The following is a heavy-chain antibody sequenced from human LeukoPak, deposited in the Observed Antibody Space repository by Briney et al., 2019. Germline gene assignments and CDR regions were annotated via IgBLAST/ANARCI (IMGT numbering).Heavy chain of an antibody. D-gene: IGHD4-17*01. Sequence: GGSLRLSCAASGFTFSSYAMHWVRQATGKGLEWVTAIGTAGDPYYPGSVKGRFTISRENAKNSLYLQMNSLRAGDTAVYYCARGGLTTKSSFYYYGMDVWGKGTTVTVSS. CDR1: GFTFSSYA. CDR2: IGTAGDP. V-gene: IGHV3-13*05. J-gene: IGHJ6*04. CDR3: ARGGLTTKSSFYYYGMDV.